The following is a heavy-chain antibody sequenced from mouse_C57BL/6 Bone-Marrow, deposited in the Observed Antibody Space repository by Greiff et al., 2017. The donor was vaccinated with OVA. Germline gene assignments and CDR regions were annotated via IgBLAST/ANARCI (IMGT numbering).Heavy chain of an antibody. CDR1: GYTFTDYE. Sequence: VQLQQSGAELVRPGASVTLSCKASGYTFTDYEMHWVKQTPVHGLEWIGAIDPETGGTAYNQKFKGKAILTADKSSSTAYMELRSLTSEDSAVYYCTRAQTGPFAYWGQGTLVTVSA. CDR2: IDPETGGT. V-gene: IGHV1-15*01. J-gene: IGHJ3*01. CDR3: TRAQTGPFAY. D-gene: IGHD4-1*01.